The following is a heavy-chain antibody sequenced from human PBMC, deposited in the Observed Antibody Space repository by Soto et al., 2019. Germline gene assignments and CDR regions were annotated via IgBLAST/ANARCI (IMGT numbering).Heavy chain of an antibody. J-gene: IGHJ6*02. Sequence: GGSLRLSCAASGFTFNTYSMNWVRQAPGKGLEWVSSISSSGTYTYYSDSLKGRITISRDNANNSLYLQMNSLTAEDTAIYFCARGGRVSGYDFYYYGMDVWGQGTKVTVSS. CDR3: ARGGRVSGYDFYYYGMDV. D-gene: IGHD5-12*01. CDR1: GFTFNTYS. V-gene: IGHV3-21*01. CDR2: ISSSGTYT.